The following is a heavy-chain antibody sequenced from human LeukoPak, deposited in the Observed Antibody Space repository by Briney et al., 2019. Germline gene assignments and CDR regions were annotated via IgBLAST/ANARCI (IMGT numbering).Heavy chain of an antibody. D-gene: IGHD1-26*01. V-gene: IGHV3-9*01. Sequence: GGSLRLSCAASGFTFDDYAMYWVRQAPGKGLEWVSGISWNSGSIGYADSVKGRFTISRDNAKNSLYLQMNSLRAEDTALYYCAKDIGVGARAFDYWGQGTLVTVSS. J-gene: IGHJ4*02. CDR3: AKDIGVGARAFDY. CDR2: ISWNSGSI. CDR1: GFTFDDYA.